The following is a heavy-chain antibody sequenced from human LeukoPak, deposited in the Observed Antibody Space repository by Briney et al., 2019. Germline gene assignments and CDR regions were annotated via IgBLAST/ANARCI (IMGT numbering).Heavy chain of an antibody. J-gene: IGHJ5*02. Sequence: SETLSLTCTVSGGSISSYYWSWIRQPPGKGLERIGYIYYSGSTNYNPSLKSRVTISVDTSKNQFSLKLSSVTAADTAVYYCARTTSSPIPLFDPWGQGTLVTVSS. D-gene: IGHD1-14*01. CDR2: IYYSGST. CDR1: GGSISSYY. CDR3: ARTTSSPIPLFDP. V-gene: IGHV4-59*08.